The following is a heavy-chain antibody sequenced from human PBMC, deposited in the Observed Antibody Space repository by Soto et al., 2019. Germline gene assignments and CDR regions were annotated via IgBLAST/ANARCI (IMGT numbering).Heavy chain of an antibody. V-gene: IGHV3-7*03. J-gene: IGHJ3*02. CDR3: ARYCSGGSCYWYAFDI. CDR2: IKEDGSEK. Sequence: EVQLVESGGGLVQPGGSLRLSCAASGFTFSSYWMSWVRQAPGKGLEWVANIKEDGSEKYYVDSVKGRFTISRDNAKNSLYLQMSSLRAEETAVYYCARYCSGGSCYWYAFDIWGQGTMVTVSS. CDR1: GFTFSSYW. D-gene: IGHD2-15*01.